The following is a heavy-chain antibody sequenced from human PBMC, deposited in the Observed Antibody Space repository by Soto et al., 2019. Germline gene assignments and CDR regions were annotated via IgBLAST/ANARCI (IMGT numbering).Heavy chain of an antibody. CDR2: IYYSGST. J-gene: IGHJ4*02. CDR3: ARGGRWLDY. V-gene: IGHV4-59*01. Sequence: SETLSLTCTVSGGSISSYYWSWIRQPPGKGLEWIGYIYYSGSTNYNPSLKSRVTISVDTSKNQFSLKLSSVTAADTAVYYCARGGRWLDYWGQGTLVTVSS. D-gene: IGHD2-15*01. CDR1: GGSISSYY.